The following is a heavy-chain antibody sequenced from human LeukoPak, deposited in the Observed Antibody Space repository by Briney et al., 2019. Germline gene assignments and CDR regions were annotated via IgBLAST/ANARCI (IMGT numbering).Heavy chain of an antibody. J-gene: IGHJ5*02. V-gene: IGHV4-34*01. Sequence: PSETPSLTCAVYGGSFSGYYWSWIRQPPGKGLEWIGEINHSGSTNYNPSLKSRVTISVDMSKNQFSLKLSSVTAADTAVYYCASSSGSSSGWFDPWGQGTLVTVSS. D-gene: IGHD6-6*01. CDR2: INHSGST. CDR3: ASSSGSSSGWFDP. CDR1: GGSFSGYY.